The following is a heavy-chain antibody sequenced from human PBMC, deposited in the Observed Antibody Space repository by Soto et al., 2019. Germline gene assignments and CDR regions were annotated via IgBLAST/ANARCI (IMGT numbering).Heavy chain of an antibody. CDR2: INLNSGGT. CDR1: GYTFTDSS. D-gene: IGHD5-12*01. V-gene: IGHV1-2*02. Sequence: GASVKVSCKASGYTFTDSSMHWVRQAPGQGLEWMGWINLNSGGTNYAQKFQGRVTMTRDTSIITAYMELTRLKSDDTAVYYCARDLGGYDLYGPDTWGQGTLVTVSS. CDR3: ARDLGGYDLYGPDT. J-gene: IGHJ5*02.